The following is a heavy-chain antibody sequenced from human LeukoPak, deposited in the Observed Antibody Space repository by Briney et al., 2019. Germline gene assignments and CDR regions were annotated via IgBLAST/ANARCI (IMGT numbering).Heavy chain of an antibody. CDR2: IKSKTDGGTT. CDR3: TTVGSSWYKYYYYYMDV. CDR1: GFTFSNAW. J-gene: IGHJ6*03. D-gene: IGHD6-13*01. Sequence: GGSLRLSCAASGFTFSNAWMSWVRQAPGKGLEWVGRIKSKTDGGTTDYAAPVKGRFTISRDDSKNTLYLQMNSLKTEDTAVYYCTTVGSSWYKYYYYYMDVWGKGTTVTVSS. V-gene: IGHV3-15*01.